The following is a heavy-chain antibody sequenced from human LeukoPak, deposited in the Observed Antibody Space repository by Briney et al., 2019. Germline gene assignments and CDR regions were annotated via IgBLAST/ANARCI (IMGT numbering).Heavy chain of an antibody. CDR1: GFIFSSYW. V-gene: IGHV3-7*01. Sequence: GGSLRLSCAASGFIFSSYWMSWVRQAPGKGLEWVANIKQDGSEKYYVDSVKGRLTISRDNAKNSLYLQMNSLRAEDTAVYYCARDRGYCSSTSCYWWFDPWGQGTLVTVSS. CDR2: IKQDGSEK. J-gene: IGHJ5*02. CDR3: ARDRGYCSSTSCYWWFDP. D-gene: IGHD2-2*01.